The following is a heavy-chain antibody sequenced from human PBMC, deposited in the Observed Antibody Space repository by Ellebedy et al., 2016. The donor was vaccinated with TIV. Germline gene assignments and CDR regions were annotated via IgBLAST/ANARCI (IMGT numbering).Heavy chain of an antibody. CDR3: ARDLAAVAAGFDC. V-gene: IGHV3-30-3*01. D-gene: IGHD6-19*01. J-gene: IGHJ4*02. CDR1: GFTFSSYA. Sequence: GESLKISCAASGFTFSSYAMHWVRQAPGKGLEWVAVISYDGSNKYYADSVKGRFTISRDNSKNTLYLQMNSLRAEDTAIYYCARDLAAVAAGFDCWGQGTLVTVSS. CDR2: ISYDGSNK.